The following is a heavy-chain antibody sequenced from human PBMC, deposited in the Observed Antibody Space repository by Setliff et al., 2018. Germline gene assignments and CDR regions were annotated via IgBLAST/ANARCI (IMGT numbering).Heavy chain of an antibody. Sequence: SETLSLTCTVSGGSISSSSYYWGWIRQPPGKGLGWIGSIYYRGSTYYNPSLKSRVTISVDTSKNQFSLKLSSATAADTAVYYCARVLNWFDPWGQGTLVTVSS. V-gene: IGHV4-39*07. CDR2: IYYRGST. J-gene: IGHJ5*02. CDR3: ARVLNWFDP. D-gene: IGHD1-26*01. CDR1: GGSISSSSYY.